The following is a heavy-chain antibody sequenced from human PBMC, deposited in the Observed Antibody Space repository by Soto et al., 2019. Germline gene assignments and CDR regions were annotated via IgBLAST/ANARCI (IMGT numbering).Heavy chain of an antibody. CDR3: ARRRGGSSSWYGRLDP. V-gene: IGHV4-39*01. CDR1: GGSISSSSYY. CDR2: IYYSGST. Sequence: PSETLSLTCTVSGGSISSSSYYWGWIRQPPGKGLEWIGSIYYSGSTYYNPSLKGRVTISVDTSKNQFSLKLSSVTAADTAVYYCARRRGGSSSWYGRLDPWGQGTLVTVSS. J-gene: IGHJ5*02. D-gene: IGHD6-13*01.